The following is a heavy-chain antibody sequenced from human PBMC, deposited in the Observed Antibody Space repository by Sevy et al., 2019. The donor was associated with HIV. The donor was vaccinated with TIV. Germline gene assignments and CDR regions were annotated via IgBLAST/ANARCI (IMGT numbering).Heavy chain of an antibody. J-gene: IGHJ4*02. CDR2: LSFDCGKK. D-gene: IGHD2-8*01. CDR3: AREGCTRPHDY. CDR1: GFAFNNYC. Sequence: GGSLRLSCAASGFAFNNYCMSWIRQPPGKGLEWVATLSFDCGKKNYADSVKGRFTISRDNSKNSFYLQMDNLRVEDTALYYCAREGCTRPHDYWGQGTRVTVSS. V-gene: IGHV3-23*01.